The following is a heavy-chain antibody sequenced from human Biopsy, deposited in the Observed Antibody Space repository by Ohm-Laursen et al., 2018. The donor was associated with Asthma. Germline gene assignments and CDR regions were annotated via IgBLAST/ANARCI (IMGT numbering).Heavy chain of an antibody. Sequence: SSVKVSCKVSGDSFSNYAISWVRQAPGQGLEWMGRIIPIFGPTNYAQKFQGRVTISADDSTSTAYMELSSLSSEDTALHYCARGPEYVRSSGALDYWGQGTLVTVSS. V-gene: IGHV1-69*15. J-gene: IGHJ4*02. CDR1: GDSFSNYA. CDR2: IIPIFGPT. CDR3: ARGPEYVRSSGALDY. D-gene: IGHD2-2*01.